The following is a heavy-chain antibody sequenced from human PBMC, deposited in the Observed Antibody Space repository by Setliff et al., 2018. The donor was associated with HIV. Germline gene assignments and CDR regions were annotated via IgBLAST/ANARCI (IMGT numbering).Heavy chain of an antibody. V-gene: IGHV1-24*01. Sequence: ASVKVSCKVSGYTLTELSRHWVRQAPGKGLEWIGSFDPQDDETIYAQNFRGRVTMTEDTSTDTAYMELSSLRSEDTAVYYCVTQRGSGSDPFDIWGPGTMVTVSS. CDR2: FDPQDDET. CDR3: VTQRGSGSDPFDI. CDR1: GYTLTELS. D-gene: IGHD6-25*01. J-gene: IGHJ3*02.